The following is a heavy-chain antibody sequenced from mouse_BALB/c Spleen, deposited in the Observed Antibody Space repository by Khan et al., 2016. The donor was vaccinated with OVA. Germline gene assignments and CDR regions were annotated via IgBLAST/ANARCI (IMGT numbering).Heavy chain of an antibody. D-gene: IGHD1-1*01. V-gene: IGHV5-9-3*01. J-gene: IGHJ2*01. CDR3: ARSPGYYGSNYFDY. CDR2: ISSGGSDT. CDR1: GFTFINYA. Sequence: EVELVESGGGLVRPGGSLKLSCAASGFTFINYAMYWVSQTPEKRLEWVATISSGGSDTYYPDSVKGRFTISRDNAENTLYLQMSSLRYEDTAMYYCARSPGYYGSNYFDYWGQGTTLTVSS.